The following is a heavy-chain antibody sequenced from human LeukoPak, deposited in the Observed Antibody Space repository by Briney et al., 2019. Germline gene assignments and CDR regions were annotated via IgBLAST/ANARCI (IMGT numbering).Heavy chain of an antibody. V-gene: IGHV3-23*01. J-gene: IGHJ4*02. Sequence: PGGSLRLSCAASGFTFSSYAMSWVRQAPGKGLEWVSAISGSGGSTYYADSVKGRFTISRDNSKNTLYLQMNSLRAEDTAVYYCAKGAQWEGSSGYYYYFDYWGQGTLVTVSS. D-gene: IGHD3-22*01. CDR1: GFTFSSYA. CDR2: ISGSGGST. CDR3: AKGAQWEGSSGYYYYFDY.